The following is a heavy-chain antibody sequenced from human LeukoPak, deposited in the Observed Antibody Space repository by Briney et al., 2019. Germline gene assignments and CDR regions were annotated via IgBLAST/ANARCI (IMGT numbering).Heavy chain of an antibody. D-gene: IGHD5/OR15-5a*01. V-gene: IGHV4-39*07. CDR1: GDSISSSNYY. CDR3: ARGTVSMYYMDV. Sequence: SETLSLTCTVSGDSISSSNYYWGWIRQPPGKGLEWIGSMYYSGSTYYNPSLKSRVTISLDTSKNQFSLRLSSVTAADTAVYYCARGTVSMYYMDVWGKGTTVTISS. J-gene: IGHJ6*03. CDR2: MYYSGST.